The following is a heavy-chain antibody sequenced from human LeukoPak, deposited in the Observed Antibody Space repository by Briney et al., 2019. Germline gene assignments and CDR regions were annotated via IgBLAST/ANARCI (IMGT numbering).Heavy chain of an antibody. CDR3: AAYTQHFGAPGGADY. Sequence: GGSLRLSCVVSRLTFSGYWMRWVRQAPGKGLEWVAAINKDGSEKRYVDSVEGRFTISRDNARNSVYLQMTSLGAEDTAVYYCAAYTQHFGAPGGADYWGLGALVTVSS. J-gene: IGHJ4*02. V-gene: IGHV3-7*03. CDR1: RLTFSGYW. D-gene: IGHD2-8*02. CDR2: INKDGSEK.